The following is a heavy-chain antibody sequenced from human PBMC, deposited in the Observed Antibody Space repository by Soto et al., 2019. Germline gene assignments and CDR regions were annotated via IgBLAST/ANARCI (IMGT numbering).Heavy chain of an antibody. D-gene: IGHD3-9*01. Sequence: EVQLVESGGGLVQPGGSLRLSCAASGFTFSSYEMNWVRQAPGEGLEWVSYISCSGSTIYYADSVKGRFTISRDNAKNSLYLQMNSLRAEDTAVYYCARDRRYDILTGYLPRLGFDYWGQGTLVTVSS. CDR2: ISCSGSTI. V-gene: IGHV3-48*03. CDR1: GFTFSSYE. CDR3: ARDRRYDILTGYLPRLGFDY. J-gene: IGHJ4*02.